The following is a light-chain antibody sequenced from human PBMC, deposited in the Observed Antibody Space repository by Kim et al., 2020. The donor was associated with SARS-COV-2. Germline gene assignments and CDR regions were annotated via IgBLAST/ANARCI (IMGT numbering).Light chain of an antibody. Sequence: QSITIFCTGTSSDIDDYNYVSWYQQHPGKAPKLMIYEVTKRPSGVSYRFSGSKSGNTASLTISGLQAEDEADYYCSSYTGSSGLMVFGGGTQLTVL. CDR3: SSYTGSSGLMV. CDR2: EVT. J-gene: IGLJ3*02. V-gene: IGLV2-14*01. CDR1: SSDIDDYNY.